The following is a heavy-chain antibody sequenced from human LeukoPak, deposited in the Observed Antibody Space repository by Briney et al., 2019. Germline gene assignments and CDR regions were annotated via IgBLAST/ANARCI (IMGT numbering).Heavy chain of an antibody. CDR2: INHSGST. CDR1: GGSFSGYY. Sequence: SETLSLTCAVYGGSFSGYYWNWIRQPPGKGLEWIGEINHSGSTNYNPSLKSRVTISVDTSKNQFSLKLSSVTAADTAVYYCARGVWFGDRGEYYYNGMVVWAQGTTVSVSS. D-gene: IGHD3-10*01. V-gene: IGHV4-34*01. CDR3: ARGVWFGDRGEYYYNGMVV. J-gene: IGHJ6*02.